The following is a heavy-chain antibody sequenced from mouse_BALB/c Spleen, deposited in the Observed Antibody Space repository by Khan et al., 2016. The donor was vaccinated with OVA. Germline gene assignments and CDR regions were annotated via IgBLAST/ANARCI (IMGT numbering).Heavy chain of an antibody. V-gene: IGHV9-3-1*01. CDR1: GYTFTNYG. J-gene: IGHJ4*01. Sequence: QVQLQQSGPELKKPGETVKISCKASGYTFTNYGMNWVKQAPGKGLKWMGWINTYTGEPTYADDFKGRFAFSLETSASTAYLQINNLKNEDTATYFSARPPDFSYGMVFWGQGTSITVSS. CDR3: ARPPDFSYGMVF. CDR2: INTYTGEP.